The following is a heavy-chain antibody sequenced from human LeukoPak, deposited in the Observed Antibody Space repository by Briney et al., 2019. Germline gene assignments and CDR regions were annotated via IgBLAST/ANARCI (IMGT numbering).Heavy chain of an antibody. D-gene: IGHD6-13*01. CDR1: GFTFSSYA. Sequence: GGSLRLSCAASGFTFSSYAMHWVRQAPGKGLEWVAVISYDGSNKYYADSVKGRFTISRDNSKNTLYLQMNSLRAEDTAVYYCARAGGTAGSNWYFDLWGRGTLVTVSS. V-gene: IGHV3-30-3*01. CDR2: ISYDGSNK. J-gene: IGHJ2*01. CDR3: ARAGGTAGSNWYFDL.